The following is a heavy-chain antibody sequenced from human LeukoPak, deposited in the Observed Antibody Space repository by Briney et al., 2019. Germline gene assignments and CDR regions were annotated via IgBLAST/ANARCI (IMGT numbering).Heavy chain of an antibody. Sequence: ASVKVSCKASGYIFTSYDINWVRQATGQGLKWMGWMNPNSGNTGYAQKFQGRVTMTRNTSISTAYMELSSLRSEDTAVYYCARTYTLYYYYYGMDVWGQGTTVTVSS. D-gene: IGHD2-2*02. CDR2: MNPNSGNT. CDR3: ARTYTLYYYYYGMDV. CDR1: GYIFTSYD. J-gene: IGHJ6*02. V-gene: IGHV1-8*01.